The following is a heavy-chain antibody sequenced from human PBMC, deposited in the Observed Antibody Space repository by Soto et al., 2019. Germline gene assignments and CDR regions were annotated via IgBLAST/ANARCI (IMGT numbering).Heavy chain of an antibody. Sequence: SETLSLTCTVSGDSVSKYYWNWIRQPAGKGLEWIGRIYTTRSPNYNPSLRSRVTMSVDTSKNQFSLKLNLSSVTAADTAVYYCARSPAYGDYANLDTWGQGTLVTVS. CDR1: GDSVSKYY. CDR2: IYTTRSP. CDR3: ARSPAYGDYANLDT. V-gene: IGHV4-4*07. J-gene: IGHJ5*02. D-gene: IGHD4-17*01.